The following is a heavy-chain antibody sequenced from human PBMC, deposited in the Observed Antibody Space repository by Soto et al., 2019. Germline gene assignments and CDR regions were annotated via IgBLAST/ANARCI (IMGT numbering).Heavy chain of an antibody. V-gene: IGHV1-18*04. J-gene: IGHJ6*02. D-gene: IGHD1-26*01. CDR1: GYTFTSYG. CDR2: ISAYNGNT. Sequence: ASVKVFCKASGYTFTSYGISWVRQAPGQGLEWMGWISAYNGNTNYAQKLQGRVTMTTDTSTSTAYMELRSLRSDDTAVYYCARPRGSYYYYGMDVWGQGTTVTVSS. CDR3: ARPRGSYYYYGMDV.